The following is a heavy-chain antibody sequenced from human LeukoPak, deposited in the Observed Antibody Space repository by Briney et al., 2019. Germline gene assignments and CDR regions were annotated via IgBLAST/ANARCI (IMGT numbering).Heavy chain of an antibody. CDR3: AKVGDYYDSSGYYSHPLDY. J-gene: IGHJ4*02. CDR2: IYSGGST. Sequence: GGSLRLSCAASGFTVSSNYMSWVRQAPGKGLEWVSIIYSGGSTFYADSVKGRFTISRDNSKNTLYLQMNSLRAEDTAVYYCAKVGDYYDSSGYYSHPLDYWGQGTLVTVSS. V-gene: IGHV3-53*01. CDR1: GFTVSSNY. D-gene: IGHD3-22*01.